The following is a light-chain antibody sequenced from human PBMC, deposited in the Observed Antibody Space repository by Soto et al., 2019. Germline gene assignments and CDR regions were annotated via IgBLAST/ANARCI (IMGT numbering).Light chain of an antibody. CDR3: SSYSGASASSASYV. J-gene: IGLJ1*01. CDR2: EAS. CDR1: SSDVGTFNL. Sequence: QSALTQPASVSGSPGQSITISCTGTSSDVGTFNLVSWYQQHPGKAPKLLIFEASNRPSGVSIRFSGSKSGNTASLTISGLQAEDEADYYCSSYSGASASSASYVFATGTKVTVL. V-gene: IGLV2-23*01.